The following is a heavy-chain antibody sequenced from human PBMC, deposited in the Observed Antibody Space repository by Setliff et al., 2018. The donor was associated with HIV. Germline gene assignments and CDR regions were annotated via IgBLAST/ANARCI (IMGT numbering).Heavy chain of an antibody. CDR2: IYHSGTA. D-gene: IGHD3-10*01. V-gene: IGHV4-4*02. CDR3: ARVAAGTYGKGDWFDP. CDR1: GGSISSSNW. J-gene: IGHJ5*02. Sequence: SETLSLTCAVFGGSISSSNWWSWVRQPPGKGLEWIGEIYHSGTAYYNPSLKSRVTISLDTSKNQFSLKLTSVTAADTAIYFCARVAAGTYGKGDWFDPWGQGTQVTVSS.